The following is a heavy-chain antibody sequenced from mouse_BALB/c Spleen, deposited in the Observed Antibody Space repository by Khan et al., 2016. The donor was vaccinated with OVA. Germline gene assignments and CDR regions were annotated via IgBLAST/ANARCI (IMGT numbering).Heavy chain of an antibody. CDR1: GYTFINYW. CDR3: SRRGLRWDFDY. D-gene: IGHD1-1*01. J-gene: IGHJ2*01. Sequence: QVQLQQSGAELAKPGASVKMSCKASGYTFINYWILWVKQRPGQGLEWIGYINPSTGYTEYNQNFKDKATLTADKSSSTAYMQLSSLTSEDSAVYYCSRRGLRWDFDYGGQGPTLTVSS. CDR2: INPSTGYT. V-gene: IGHV1-7*01.